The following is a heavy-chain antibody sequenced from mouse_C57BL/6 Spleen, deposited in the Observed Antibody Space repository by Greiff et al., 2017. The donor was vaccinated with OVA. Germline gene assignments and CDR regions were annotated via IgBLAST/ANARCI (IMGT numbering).Heavy chain of an antibody. Sequence: EVQLQQSGPGLVKPSQSLSLTCSVTGYSITSGYYWNWIRQFPGNKLEWMGYISYDGSNNYNPSLKNRISITRDTAKNQFFLKLNSVTTEDTATYYCARAPYDWFDYWGQGTTLTVSS. CDR1: GYSITSGYY. CDR2: ISYDGSN. CDR3: ARAPYDWFDY. V-gene: IGHV3-6*01. J-gene: IGHJ2*01. D-gene: IGHD2-4*01.